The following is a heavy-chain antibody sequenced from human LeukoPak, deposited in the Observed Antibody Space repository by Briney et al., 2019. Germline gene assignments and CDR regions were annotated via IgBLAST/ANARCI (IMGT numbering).Heavy chain of an antibody. Sequence: GGSLRLSCAASGFTFSSYWMHWVRQAPGKGLVWVSRINSDGSSTNYADSVKGRFTISRDNAKNTLYLQMNSLRAEDTAVYYCTTEGIVATIVPDYWGQGTLVTVSS. J-gene: IGHJ4*02. V-gene: IGHV3-74*01. D-gene: IGHD5-12*01. CDR3: TTEGIVATIVPDY. CDR1: GFTFSSYW. CDR2: INSDGSST.